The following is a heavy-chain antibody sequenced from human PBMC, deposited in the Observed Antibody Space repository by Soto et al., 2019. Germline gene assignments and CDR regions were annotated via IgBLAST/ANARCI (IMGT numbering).Heavy chain of an antibody. CDR3: ARQVYTVVTPIDC. D-gene: IGHD2-21*02. Sequence: EVQLVESGGGLVQPGGSLRLSCAASGFTFSNFPMTWVRQAPGKGLEWVSYISGASNYIYYADPVKARFTISRDNAKNSMSLQMNSLRDDDTAVYYCARQVYTVVTPIDCWGQGPLVSGSS. J-gene: IGHJ4*02. CDR1: GFTFSNFP. V-gene: IGHV3-48*02. CDR2: ISGASNYI.